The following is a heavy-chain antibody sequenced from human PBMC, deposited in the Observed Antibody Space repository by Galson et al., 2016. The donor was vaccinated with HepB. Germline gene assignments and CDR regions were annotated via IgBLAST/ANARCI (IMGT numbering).Heavy chain of an antibody. CDR3: ARDRGGFPASRQALDM. V-gene: IGHV3-7*03. Sequence: SLRLSCATSSFTLSNYWMNWVRQAPGKGLEWMATIKQDGSDEYYLDSVKGRFTISRDNAKNSLYLQMNRLRAEDTAVYYCARDRGGFPASRQALDMWGQGTMVTVSS. CDR2: IKQDGSDE. D-gene: IGHD2-15*01. CDR1: SFTLSNYW. J-gene: IGHJ3*02.